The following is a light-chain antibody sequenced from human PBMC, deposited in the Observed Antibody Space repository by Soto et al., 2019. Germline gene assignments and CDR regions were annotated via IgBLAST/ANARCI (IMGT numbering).Light chain of an antibody. J-gene: IGLJ2*01. CDR1: SSDVGGYNY. Sequence: QSVLTQPASVSGSPGQSITISCTGTSSDVGGYNYVSWYQQHPGKAPKLMIYDVSNRPSGVSNRFSGSKSGNTASLTISGLQAEDEAHYYCSSYTSSGVVFGGGTKLTVL. CDR3: SSYTSSGVV. CDR2: DVS. V-gene: IGLV2-14*01.